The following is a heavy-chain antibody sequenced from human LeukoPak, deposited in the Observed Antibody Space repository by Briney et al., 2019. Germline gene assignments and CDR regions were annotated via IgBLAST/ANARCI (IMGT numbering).Heavy chain of an antibody. Sequence: GGSLRLSCAASGFTFNTFAMSWVRQAPGKGLEWVSAISATGGAIYYVDSVKGRFTISRDDSQKTLYLQMNSLRVEDTAIYYCAKRAPLERGYTYGGVFDYWGQGSLVTVSS. D-gene: IGHD5-18*01. CDR2: ISATGGAI. J-gene: IGHJ4*02. V-gene: IGHV3-23*01. CDR3: AKRAPLERGYTYGGVFDY. CDR1: GFTFNTFA.